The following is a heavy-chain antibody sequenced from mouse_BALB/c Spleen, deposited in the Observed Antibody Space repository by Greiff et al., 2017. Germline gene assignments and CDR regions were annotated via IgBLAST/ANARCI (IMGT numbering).Heavy chain of an antibody. D-gene: IGHD2-3*01. CDR3: ARVERLLYAMDY. Sequence: EVKLVESGGGLVKPGGSLKLSCAASGFTFSSYAMSWVRQSPEKRLEWVAEISSGGSYTYYPDTVTGRFTISRDNAKNTLYLEMSSLRSEDTAMYYCARVERLLYAMDYWGQGTSVTVSS. CDR1: GFTFSSYA. J-gene: IGHJ4*01. V-gene: IGHV5-9-4*01. CDR2: ISSGGSYT.